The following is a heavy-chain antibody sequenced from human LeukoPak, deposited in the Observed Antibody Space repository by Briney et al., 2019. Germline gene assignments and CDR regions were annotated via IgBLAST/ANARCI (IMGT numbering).Heavy chain of an antibody. CDR1: GYTFLNYG. V-gene: IGHV1-18*01. J-gene: IGHJ6*02. CDR2: VRADNGNT. D-gene: IGHD1-26*01. Sequence: ASVKVSCKASGYTFLNYGVSWVRQAPGQGLEWMGGVRADNGNTDYPQKFQGRVTMTTDTSTNTAYMEMRSLRSDDTAVYYCARDLGGGSGGMDVWGQGTTVTVSS. CDR3: ARDLGGGSGGMDV.